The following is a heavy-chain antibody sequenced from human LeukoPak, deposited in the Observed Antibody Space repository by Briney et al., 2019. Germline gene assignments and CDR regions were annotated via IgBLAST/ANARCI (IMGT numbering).Heavy chain of an antibody. D-gene: IGHD3-16*02. J-gene: IGHJ4*02. CDR2: IIPIFGTA. V-gene: IGHV1-69*05. CDR1: GGTFSSYA. CDR3: GADDYVWGSYRFVY. Sequence: EASVKVSCKASGGTFSSYAISWVRQAPGQGLEWMGGIIPIFGTANYAQKFQGRVTITTDESTSTAYMELSSLRSEDTAVYYCGADDYVWGSYRFVYWGQGTLVTVSS.